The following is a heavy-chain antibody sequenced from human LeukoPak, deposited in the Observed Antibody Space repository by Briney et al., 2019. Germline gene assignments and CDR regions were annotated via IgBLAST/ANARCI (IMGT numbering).Heavy chain of an antibody. V-gene: IGHV4-34*01. Sequence: SETLSLTCTVFGGSFTDYFWTWIRHSPGKGLEWFGEINDYTGDTKYKPSLNSRVSISLEQSKNQFSLELRSVTAADTAVYYCARGRIANIVVVQSFSYGMDVWGQGPTVTVSS. CDR1: GGSFTDYF. D-gene: IGHD2-2*01. CDR2: INDYTGDT. CDR3: ARGRIANIVVVQSFSYGMDV. J-gene: IGHJ6*02.